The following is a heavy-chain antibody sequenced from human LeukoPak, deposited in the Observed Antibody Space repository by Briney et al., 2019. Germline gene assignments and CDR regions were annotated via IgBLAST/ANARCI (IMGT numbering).Heavy chain of an antibody. V-gene: IGHV4-4*02. Sequence: SGTLSLTCAVSGGSISSSNWWSWVRRPPGKGLEWIGEIYHNGSTNYNPSLKSRVTISVDKSKNHFSLKPSSVTAADTAVYYCARHAVVSGWSNPPEKDYWGQGTLVTVSS. CDR1: GGSISSSNW. D-gene: IGHD6-19*01. CDR2: IYHNGST. CDR3: ARHAVVSGWSNPPEKDY. J-gene: IGHJ4*02.